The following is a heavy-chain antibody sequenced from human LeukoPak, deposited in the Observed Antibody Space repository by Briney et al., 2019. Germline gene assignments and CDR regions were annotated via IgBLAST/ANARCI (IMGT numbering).Heavy chain of an antibody. D-gene: IGHD1-7*01. CDR1: GGSFSGYY. CDR3: ARDKLELLKWEPDAFDI. CDR2: INHSGST. J-gene: IGHJ3*02. V-gene: IGHV4-34*01. Sequence: SETLFLTCAVYGGSFSGYYWSWIRQPPGKGLEWIGEINHSGSTNYNPSLKSRVTISVDTPKNQFSLKLSSVTAADTAVYYCARDKLELLKWEPDAFDIWGQGTMVTVSS.